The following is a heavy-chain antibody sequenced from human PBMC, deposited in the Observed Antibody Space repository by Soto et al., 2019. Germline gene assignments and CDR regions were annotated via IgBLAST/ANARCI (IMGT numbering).Heavy chain of an antibody. CDR2: VYYSGTT. V-gene: IGHV4-61*01. D-gene: IGHD4-17*01. CDR3: ARTTAVPNTLRSRYFFDY. Sequence: QVQLQESGPGLLKPSETLSLTCSVSGGSVSDKTYYWSWIRQPPGKRLAWIGYVYYSGTTNYNPSLKCRVTISVDLSKNRFSLRLSSVTTAYTALYYCARTTAVPNTLRSRYFFDYWGQGTLVTVSS. CDR1: GGSVSDKTYY. J-gene: IGHJ4*02.